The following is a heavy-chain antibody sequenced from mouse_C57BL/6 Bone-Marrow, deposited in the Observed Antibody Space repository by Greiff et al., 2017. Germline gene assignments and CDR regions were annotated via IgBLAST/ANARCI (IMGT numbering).Heavy chain of an antibody. CDR1: GFNIKDTY. CDR2: IDPANGNP. D-gene: IGHD1-1*01. Sequence: EVQLQQSVPELVRPGASVKLSCTASGFNIKDTYMNWVKQSHEQSLEWIGRIDPANGNPNYDQKFQGKATLTVDTSSNTAYLQLRSLTSEDTSIYYCASDDDGRSRSDVWGTGTTVTVAS. V-gene: IGHV14-3*01. J-gene: IGHJ1*03. CDR3: ASDDDGRSRSDV.